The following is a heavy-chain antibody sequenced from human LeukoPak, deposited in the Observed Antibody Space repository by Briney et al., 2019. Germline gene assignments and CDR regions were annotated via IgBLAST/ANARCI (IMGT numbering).Heavy chain of an antibody. V-gene: IGHV3-66*01. Sequence: GGSLRLSCAASGFTVSSNYMSWVRQAPGKGLEWVSVIYSGGSTYYADSVKGRFTISRDNSKNTLYLQMNSLRAEDTAVYYCAREISRRIAAAGQAYYYYGMDVWGQGTTVTVSS. CDR3: AREISRRIAAAGQAYYYYGMDV. D-gene: IGHD6-13*01. CDR2: IYSGGST. CDR1: GFTVSSNY. J-gene: IGHJ6*02.